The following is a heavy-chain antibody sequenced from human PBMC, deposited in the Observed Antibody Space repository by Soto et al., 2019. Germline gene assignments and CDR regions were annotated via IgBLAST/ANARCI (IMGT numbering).Heavy chain of an antibody. CDR3: ARDHNTPGRAAARIYYHYGMDV. V-gene: IGHV1-2*02. CDR2: INPNSGGT. Sequence: ASVKVSCKASGYTSTGYYMHWVRQAPGQGLELMGWINPNSGGTNYAQKCQGRVTMTRDTSISTAYLELSRLRSDDTAVYYCARDHNTPGRAAARIYYHYGMDVWGQGTTVTVSS. CDR1: GYTSTGYY. D-gene: IGHD6-13*01. J-gene: IGHJ6*02.